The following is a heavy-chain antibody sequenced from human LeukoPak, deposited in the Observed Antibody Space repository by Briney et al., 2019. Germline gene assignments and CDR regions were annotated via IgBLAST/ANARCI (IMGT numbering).Heavy chain of an antibody. CDR2: IWYDGSNK. Sequence: GGSLRLSCTASGFTFSSYGMHWVRQAPGKGLEWVAVIWYDGSNKYYADSVKGRFTISRDNSKNTLYLQMNSLRAEDTAVYYCAREMLDVVVAATNWFDPWGQGTLVTVSS. CDR1: GFTFSSYG. CDR3: AREMLDVVVAATNWFDP. J-gene: IGHJ5*02. D-gene: IGHD2-15*01. V-gene: IGHV3-33*08.